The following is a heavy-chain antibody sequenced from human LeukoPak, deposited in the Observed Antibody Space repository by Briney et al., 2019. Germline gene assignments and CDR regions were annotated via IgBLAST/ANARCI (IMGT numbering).Heavy chain of an antibody. Sequence: SETLSLTCTVSGGSISSYYWSWIRQPAGKGLEWIGRIYTSGSTNYNPSLKSRVTISVDTSKNQFSLKLSSVTAADTAVYYCARESSVPAAIWGTPLNWFDPWGQGTLVTVSS. D-gene: IGHD2-2*01. CDR3: ARESSVPAAIWGTPLNWFDP. V-gene: IGHV4-4*07. CDR1: GGSISSYY. J-gene: IGHJ5*02. CDR2: IYTSGST.